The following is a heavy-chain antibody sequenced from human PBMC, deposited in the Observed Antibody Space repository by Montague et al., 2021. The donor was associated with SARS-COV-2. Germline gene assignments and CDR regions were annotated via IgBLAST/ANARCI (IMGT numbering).Heavy chain of an antibody. CDR2: FDHSGNT. J-gene: IGHJ2*01. CDR1: GGSISGHY. Sequence: SETLSLTCSVSGGSISGHYWSWIRQPPGKGLEWIGNFDHSGNTKYNPSLKSRATISVDTSKDQFALWLSSVTAADTAVYYCAREFRIELWQTNWYFGLWGRGTLVTVSS. CDR3: AREFRIELWQTNWYFGL. D-gene: IGHD3-16*01. V-gene: IGHV4-59*11.